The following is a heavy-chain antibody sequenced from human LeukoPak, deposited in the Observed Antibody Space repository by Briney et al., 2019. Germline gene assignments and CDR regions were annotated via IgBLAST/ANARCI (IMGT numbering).Heavy chain of an antibody. D-gene: IGHD3-22*01. J-gene: IGHJ4*02. CDR2: IYSGGST. V-gene: IGHV3-53*01. Sequence: GGSLRLSCAASGFTVSTNYMNWVRQAPGKGLEWVSVIYSGGSTYYADSVRGRFTISRDNSKNTLYLQMNSLRAEDTAVYYCATYGSSGYFDYWGQGTLVTVSS. CDR3: ATYGSSGYFDY. CDR1: GFTVSTNY.